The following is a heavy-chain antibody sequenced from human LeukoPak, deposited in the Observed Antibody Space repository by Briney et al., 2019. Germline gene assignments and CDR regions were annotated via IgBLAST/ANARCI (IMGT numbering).Heavy chain of an antibody. CDR2: INPSGGSP. CDR3: AREYPVAVYGMDV. CDR1: GYTFPRYY. Sequence: SVKVSCKASGYTFPRYYLHWLQQAPAQGVEWMEIINPSGGSPSYEQKFQGIVTMTRDTSTSTVYMELGSLRAEYTAVYYWAREYPVAVYGMDVWGQGTTVTVSS. J-gene: IGHJ6*02. D-gene: IGHD2-2*01. V-gene: IGHV1-46*01.